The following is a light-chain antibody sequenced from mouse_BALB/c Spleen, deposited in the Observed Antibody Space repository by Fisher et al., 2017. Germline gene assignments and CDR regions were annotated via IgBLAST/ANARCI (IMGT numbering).Light chain of an antibody. J-gene: IGKJ1*01. Sequence: IVMTQSTAIMSASLGERVTMTCTASSSVSSSYLHWYQQKPGSSPKLLIYCTSNLASGVPSRFSGSGSGTSYSLTISRMEAEDAATYYCQQWSSNPWTFGGGTKLEIK. V-gene: IGKV4-74*01. CDR3: QQWSSNPWT. CDR1: SSVSSSY. CDR2: CTS.